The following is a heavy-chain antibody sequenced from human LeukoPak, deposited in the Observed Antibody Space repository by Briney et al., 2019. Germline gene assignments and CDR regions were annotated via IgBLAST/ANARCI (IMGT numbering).Heavy chain of an antibody. CDR2: INDNGGRT. D-gene: IGHD1-26*01. CDR1: GFTFSRYA. J-gene: IGHJ4*02. CDR3: VKDVGGSYAFDY. V-gene: IGHV3-64D*09. Sequence: GGPLRLSCSASGFTFSRYAMHWVRQTPGRGLEYVSGINDNGGRTHYGGSVKGRFSISRDNPKNTLHLQMSTLRAEDTALYYCVKDVGGSYAFDYWGQGILVTVAS.